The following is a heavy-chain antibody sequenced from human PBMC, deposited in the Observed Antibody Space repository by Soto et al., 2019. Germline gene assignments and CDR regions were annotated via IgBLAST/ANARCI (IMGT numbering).Heavy chain of an antibody. CDR2: IYYSGST. V-gene: IGHV4-31*03. CDR1: GGSISSGGYY. J-gene: IGHJ4*02. D-gene: IGHD2-2*01. Sequence: QVQLQESGPGLVKPSQTLSLTCTVSGGSISSGGYYWSWIRQHPGKGLEWIGYIYYSGSTYYNPSLKSRVTISVDTSKNQFSLKLSSVTAADTAVYYCARGRPHCSSTSCPGDYWGQGTLVTVSS. CDR3: ARGRPHCSSTSCPGDY.